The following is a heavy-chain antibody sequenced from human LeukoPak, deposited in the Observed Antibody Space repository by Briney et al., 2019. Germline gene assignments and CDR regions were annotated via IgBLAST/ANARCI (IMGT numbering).Heavy chain of an antibody. Sequence: NTGGSLRLSCAASGFTFSSYSMNWVRQAPGKGLEWVSSISSSSNYIYYADSVKGRFTISRDNAKNSLYLQMNSLRAEDTAVYYCARDASALAPFDYWGQGTLVTVSS. CDR2: ISSSSNYI. V-gene: IGHV3-21*01. CDR1: GFTFSSYS. J-gene: IGHJ4*02. CDR3: ARDASALAPFDY. D-gene: IGHD3-16*01.